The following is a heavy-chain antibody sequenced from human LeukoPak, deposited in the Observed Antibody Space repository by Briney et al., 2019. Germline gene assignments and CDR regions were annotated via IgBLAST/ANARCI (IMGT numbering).Heavy chain of an antibody. CDR1: GFNVSHKY. V-gene: IGHV3-23*01. J-gene: IGHJ4*02. D-gene: IGHD3-10*01. Sequence: GGSLRLSCGVSGFNVSHKYMSWVRQAPGEGLEWVSDISGSGGTTYYADSVKGRFTISRDNSKNTLYLQMNSLRAEDTAVYHCAKSTGGSGSYYSSDYWGQGTLVTVSP. CDR3: AKSTGGSGSYYSSDY. CDR2: ISGSGGTT.